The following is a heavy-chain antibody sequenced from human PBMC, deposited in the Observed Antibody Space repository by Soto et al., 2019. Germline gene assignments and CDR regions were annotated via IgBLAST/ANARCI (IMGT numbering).Heavy chain of an antibody. V-gene: IGHV1-18*04. J-gene: IGHJ4*02. CDR3: ARGGTRPY. CDR1: GYKFTEYG. CDR2: ISPYSANT. Sequence: ASVKVSCKASGYKFTEYGVNWVRQAPGEGPEWMGWISPYSANTRYAENFQGRVSMTTDTFTTTAYMELRGLRSDDTAVYYCARGGTRPYWGQGTMVTVSS. D-gene: IGHD1-7*01.